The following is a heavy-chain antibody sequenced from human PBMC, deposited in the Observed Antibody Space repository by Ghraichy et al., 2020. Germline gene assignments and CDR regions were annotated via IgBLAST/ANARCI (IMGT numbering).Heavy chain of an antibody. Sequence: ASVKVSCKASGYTFTGYYLHWVRQVPGQGLEWMGWINPNNGGTRYAQKFQGRVTVTRDTSISTAFLELTRLRSDDTAVFYCARAPPRGGLYPYFDYWGQGTLVTVSS. D-gene: IGHD6-19*01. CDR3: ARAPPRGGLYPYFDY. J-gene: IGHJ4*02. V-gene: IGHV1-2*02. CDR1: GYTFTGYY. CDR2: INPNNGGT.